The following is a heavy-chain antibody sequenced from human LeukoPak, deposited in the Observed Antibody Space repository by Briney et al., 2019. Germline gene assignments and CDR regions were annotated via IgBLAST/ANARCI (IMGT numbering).Heavy chain of an antibody. CDR2: INHSGST. CDR3: AREVEQQLDSHAGWFDP. Sequence: SETLSLTCAVYGGSFSGYYWSWIRQPPGKGLEWIGEINHSGSTNYNPSLKSRVTISVDTFKNQFSLKLSSVTAADTAVYYCAREVEQQLDSHAGWFDPWGQGTLVTVSS. D-gene: IGHD6-13*01. CDR1: GGSFSGYY. V-gene: IGHV4-34*01. J-gene: IGHJ5*02.